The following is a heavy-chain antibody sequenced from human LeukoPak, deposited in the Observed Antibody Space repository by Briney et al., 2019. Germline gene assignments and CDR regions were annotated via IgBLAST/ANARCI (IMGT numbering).Heavy chain of an antibody. Sequence: PGGSLRLSCAASGFTFSSYGMSWVRQAPGKGLEWVSAISGSGGSTYYADSVKGRFTISRDNSKNTLYLQMNSLRAEDTAVYYCAKVGEGGYSYADYWGQGTLVTVSS. CDR1: GFTFSSYG. J-gene: IGHJ4*02. CDR3: AKVGEGGYSYADY. D-gene: IGHD5-18*01. V-gene: IGHV3-23*01. CDR2: ISGSGGST.